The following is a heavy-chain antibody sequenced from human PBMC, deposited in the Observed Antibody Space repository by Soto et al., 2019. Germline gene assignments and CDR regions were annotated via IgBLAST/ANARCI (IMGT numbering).Heavy chain of an antibody. D-gene: IGHD6-6*01. CDR1: GDANTSYY. Sequence: PSETLCLTCTVSGDANTSYYWSWVRQPAGTVLEWIGRIYTSGSTHYNPSLKSRVTMSVDTSKNKFSLKMSSVTAADTAVYYCARDSGSSSDTPWFDPWGEGTMVTVS. CDR2: IYTSGST. CDR3: ARDSGSSSDTPWFDP. J-gene: IGHJ5*02. V-gene: IGHV4-4*07.